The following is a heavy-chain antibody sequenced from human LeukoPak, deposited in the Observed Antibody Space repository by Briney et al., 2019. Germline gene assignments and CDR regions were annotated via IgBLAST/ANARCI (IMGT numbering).Heavy chain of an antibody. CDR1: GYTFTSYY. J-gene: IGHJ3*02. CDR2: INPSGGST. V-gene: IGHV1-46*01. D-gene: IGHD3-9*01. Sequence: ASVKVSCKASGYTFTSYYMHWVRQAPGQGLEWMGIINPSGGSTSYAQKFQGRVTMTRDTSTSTVYMELSSLRSEDTAVYYCARDRFPDYDILTGYYTHDAFDIWGQGTMVTVSS. CDR3: ARDRFPDYDILTGYYTHDAFDI.